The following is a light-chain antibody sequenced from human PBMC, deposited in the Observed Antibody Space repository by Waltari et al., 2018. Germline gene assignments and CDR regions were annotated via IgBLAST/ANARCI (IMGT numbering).Light chain of an antibody. J-gene: IGKJ4*01. Sequence: DIQMTQSPSSLSASVGDRVTITCQASQDISNYLNWYQQKPGKAPKLLIYDASNLETGVPSRFSGSGSETDFTFTISSLQPADIATYYCQQYDNLPLTFGGGTKVEIK. CDR3: QQYDNLPLT. V-gene: IGKV1-33*01. CDR1: QDISNY. CDR2: DAS.